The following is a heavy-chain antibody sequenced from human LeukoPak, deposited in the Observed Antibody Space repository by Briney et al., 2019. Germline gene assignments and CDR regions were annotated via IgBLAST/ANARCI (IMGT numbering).Heavy chain of an antibody. CDR1: GFTVSSNY. Sequence: PGGSLRLSCAASGFTVSSNYMSWVRQAPGKGLECVSVIYSGGSTYYADSVKGRFTISRDNSKNTLYPQMNSLRAEDTAVYYCARGDSSGYPVKDWGQGTLVTVSS. CDR2: IYSGGST. CDR3: ARGDSSGYPVKD. J-gene: IGHJ4*02. D-gene: IGHD3-22*01. V-gene: IGHV3-53*01.